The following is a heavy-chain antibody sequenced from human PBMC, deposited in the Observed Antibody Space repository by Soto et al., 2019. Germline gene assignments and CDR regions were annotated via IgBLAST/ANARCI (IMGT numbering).Heavy chain of an antibody. CDR2: ISGSGGST. Sequence: PGGSLRLSCAASGITFSSYAMSWVRQAPGKGLEWVSAISGSGGSTYYADSVKGRFTISRDNSKNTLYLQMNSLRAEDTAVYYCAKGSYGDYIYDAFDIWGQGTMVTVSS. CDR1: GITFSSYA. D-gene: IGHD4-17*01. CDR3: AKGSYGDYIYDAFDI. J-gene: IGHJ3*02. V-gene: IGHV3-23*01.